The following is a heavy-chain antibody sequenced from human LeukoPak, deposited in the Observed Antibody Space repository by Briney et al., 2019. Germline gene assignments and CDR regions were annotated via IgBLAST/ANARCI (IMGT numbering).Heavy chain of an antibody. D-gene: IGHD1-1*01. CDR2: ISGSGSNT. Sequence: GGSLRLSCAASGFTFSTYAMTWVRQAPGKGLEWVSAISGSGSNTYYADSVKGRFTMSRDNSKNTLYLQMNSLRAEDTTVYYCARGRYWTPIWGQGTMVTVSS. V-gene: IGHV3-23*01. CDR3: ARGRYWTPI. CDR1: GFTFSTYA. J-gene: IGHJ3*02.